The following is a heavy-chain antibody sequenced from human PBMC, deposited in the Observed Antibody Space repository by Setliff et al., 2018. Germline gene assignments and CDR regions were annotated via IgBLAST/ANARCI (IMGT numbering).Heavy chain of an antibody. D-gene: IGHD3-16*01. CDR2: ITPVLDTR. CDR1: GGPFSNYA. J-gene: IGHJ3*02. V-gene: IGHV1-69*11. Sequence: SVKVSCKASGGPFSNYAISWVRRAPGQRLEWLGRITPVLDTRDYSQKFQGRLIITADESTRTVNMELTSLRSEDTALYYCARGTVNWAAFNIWGQGTMVTV. CDR3: ARGTVNWAAFNI.